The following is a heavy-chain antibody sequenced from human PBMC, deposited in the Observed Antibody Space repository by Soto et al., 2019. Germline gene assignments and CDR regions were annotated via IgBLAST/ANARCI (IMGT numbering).Heavy chain of an antibody. V-gene: IGHV3-30*02. CDR2: IPYDGSNK. Sequence: GGSLRLSCEASGFTLSSYGMHWVRQAPGKGLEWVAVIPYDGSNKYYADSVKGRFTISRDNSKNTLYLQMNSLRAEDTAVYYCAKDLKAAAGNNWFDPWGQGTLVTVSS. CDR1: GFTLSSYG. CDR3: AKDLKAAAGNNWFDP. J-gene: IGHJ5*02. D-gene: IGHD6-13*01.